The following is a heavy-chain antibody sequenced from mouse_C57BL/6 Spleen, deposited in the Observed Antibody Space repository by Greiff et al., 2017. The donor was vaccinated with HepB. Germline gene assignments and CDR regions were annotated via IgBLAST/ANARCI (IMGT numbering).Heavy chain of an antibody. J-gene: IGHJ4*01. D-gene: IGHD2-1*01. CDR1: GYTFTDYN. CDR2: INPNNGGT. V-gene: IGHV1-18*01. CDR3: ARRRVYYGNYGAMDY. Sequence: EVQLQQSGPELVKPGASVKIPCKASGYTFTDYNMDWVKQSHGKSLEWIGDINPNNGGTIYNQKFKGKATLTVDKSSSTAYMELRSLTSEDTAVYYGARRRVYYGNYGAMDYWGQRTSVTVSS.